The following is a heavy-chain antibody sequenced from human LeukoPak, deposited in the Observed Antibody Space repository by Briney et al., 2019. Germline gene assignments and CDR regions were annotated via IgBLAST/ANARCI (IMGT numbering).Heavy chain of an antibody. CDR3: ARRSVVPATAFDI. Sequence: SETLSLTCTVSGGSISSGSYYWSWIRQPAGKGLEWIGRIYTSGSTNYNPSLKSRVTISVDTSTNQFSLKLSSVTAADTAVYYCARRSVVPATAFDIWGQGTMVTVSS. CDR1: GGSISSGSYY. D-gene: IGHD2-15*01. J-gene: IGHJ3*02. V-gene: IGHV4-61*02. CDR2: IYTSGST.